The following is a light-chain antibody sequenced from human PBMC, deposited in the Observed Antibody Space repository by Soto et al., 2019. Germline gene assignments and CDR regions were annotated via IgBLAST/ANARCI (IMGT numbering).Light chain of an antibody. J-gene: IGKJ1*01. CDR3: QQYGSSQWT. V-gene: IGKV3-20*01. CDR1: QSISSSY. CDR2: GES. Sequence: EIVLTQSPGTLSLSPGERATLSCRARQSISSSYLAWYRQKPGQAPRLLIYGESSRDTGIPDRFSGSGSGTDFTLTISRLEPEDFAVYYCQQYGSSQWTFGQGTKVEIK.